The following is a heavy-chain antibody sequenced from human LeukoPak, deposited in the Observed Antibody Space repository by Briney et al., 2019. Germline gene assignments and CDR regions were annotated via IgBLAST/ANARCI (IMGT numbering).Heavy chain of an antibody. D-gene: IGHD3-9*01. J-gene: IGHJ5*02. Sequence: SETLSLTCTVSGGSISSGGYYWSWIRQHPGKVLELIGYIYYSGSTYYNPSLKSRVTISVDTSKNQFSLKLSSVTAADTAVYYCARDLYGHDWWFDPWGQGTLVTVSS. CDR1: GGSISSGGYY. CDR2: IYYSGST. CDR3: ARDLYGHDWWFDP. V-gene: IGHV4-31*03.